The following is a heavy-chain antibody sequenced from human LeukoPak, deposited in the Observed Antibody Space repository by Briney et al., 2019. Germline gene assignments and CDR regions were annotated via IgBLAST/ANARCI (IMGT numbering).Heavy chain of an antibody. D-gene: IGHD1-14*01. Sequence: SETLSLTCAVYGGSFSDSYWTWVRQRPGKGLEWVGEIHHSGTTNFNPSLQSRVSISVDTAKNQFFLRVASMTAADTALYYCARGRKVSGVRRINWARHENYFFYYIDVWGKGTSVSVSS. CDR1: GGSFSDSY. V-gene: IGHV4-34*01. J-gene: IGHJ6*03. CDR2: IHHSGTT. CDR3: ARGRKVSGVRRINWARHENYFFYYIDV.